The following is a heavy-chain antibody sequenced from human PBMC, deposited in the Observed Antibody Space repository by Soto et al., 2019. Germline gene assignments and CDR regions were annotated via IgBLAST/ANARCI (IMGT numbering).Heavy chain of an antibody. D-gene: IGHD6-6*01. V-gene: IGHV5-51*01. CDR2: INPADSET. J-gene: IGHJ6*02. CDR1: GYSYTSYW. Sequence: GESLKISCKGSGYSYTSYWIGWVRQRPGRGLEWMGSINPADSETNYSPSFQGQVTISADRSTSTAFLQWSSLKASDTAMYYCVRRAEGRPGDGYYYVALDVWGQRTTVTVSS. CDR3: VRRAEGRPGDGYYYVALDV.